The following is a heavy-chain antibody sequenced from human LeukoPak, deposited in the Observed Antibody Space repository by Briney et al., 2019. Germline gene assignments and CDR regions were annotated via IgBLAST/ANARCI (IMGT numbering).Heavy chain of an antibody. D-gene: IGHD4-17*01. CDR1: GGSTSSGGYY. Sequence: SQTLSLTCTVSGGSTSSGGYYWSWIRQHPGKGLEWIAYISYSGSTYHNPSLRSRVTISLDTSKNQFSLKLSSVTAADTAVYYCARDHTLDYGDYCYGLDVWGQGTTVTVSS. CDR2: ISYSGST. J-gene: IGHJ6*02. V-gene: IGHV4-31*03. CDR3: ARDHTLDYGDYCYGLDV.